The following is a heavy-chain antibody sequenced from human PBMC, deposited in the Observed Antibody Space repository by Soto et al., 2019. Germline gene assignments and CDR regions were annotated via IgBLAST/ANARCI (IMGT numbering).Heavy chain of an antibody. J-gene: IGHJ6*03. CDR2: IWYDGSNK. CDR3: ARNYGSGFYYYYYYMDV. D-gene: IGHD3-10*01. V-gene: IGHV3-33*01. CDR1: GFTFSSYG. Sequence: QVQLVESGGGVVQPGRSLRLSCAASGFTFSSYGMHWVRQAPGKGLEWVAVIWYDGSNKYYADSVKGRFTISRDNSKNTLYLQMNSLRAEDTAVYYCARNYGSGFYYYYYYMDVRGKGTTVTVSS.